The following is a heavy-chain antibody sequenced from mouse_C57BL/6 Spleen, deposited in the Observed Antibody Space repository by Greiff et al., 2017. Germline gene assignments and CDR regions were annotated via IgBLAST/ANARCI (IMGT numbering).Heavy chain of an antibody. CDR2: IDPSDSYT. CDR1: GYTFTSYW. CDR3: ARRAYYRYFDV. D-gene: IGHD2-10*01. V-gene: IGHV1-50*01. J-gene: IGHJ1*03. Sequence: QVQLQQPGAELVKPGASVKLSCKASGYTFTSYWMQWVKQRPGQGLEWIGEIDPSDSYTNYNQKFKGKATLTVDTSSSTAYMQLSSLTSEDSAVYYCARRAYYRYFDVWGTGTTVTVSS.